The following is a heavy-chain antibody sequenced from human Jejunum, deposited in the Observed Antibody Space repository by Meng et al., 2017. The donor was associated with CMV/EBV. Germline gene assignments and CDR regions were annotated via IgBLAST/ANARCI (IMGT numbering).Heavy chain of an antibody. Sequence: CSVSGGSISSYYWSWIRQPPGKGLEWIGYIYYSGSTTYNPSLKSRVTMSVDTSKNQFSLKLSSVTAADTAVYYCAKADTDTPNQLDLRGRGTLVTVSS. CDR1: GGSISSYY. CDR3: AKADTDTPNQLDL. J-gene: IGHJ2*01. CDR2: IYYSGST. V-gene: IGHV4-59*01.